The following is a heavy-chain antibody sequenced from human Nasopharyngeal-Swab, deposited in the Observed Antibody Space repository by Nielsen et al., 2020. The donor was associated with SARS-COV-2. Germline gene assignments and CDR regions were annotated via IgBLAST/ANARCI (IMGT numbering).Heavy chain of an antibody. CDR3: AKFDDYIRGSYRYTHSGLDY. CDR2: IIPIFGTA. J-gene: IGHJ4*02. V-gene: IGHV1-69*01. Sequence: WVRQAPGQGLEWMGGIIPIFGTANYAQKFQGRVTITADESTSTAYMELSSLRSEDTAVYYCAKFDDYIRGSYRYTHSGLDYWGQGTLVTVSS. D-gene: IGHD3-16*02.